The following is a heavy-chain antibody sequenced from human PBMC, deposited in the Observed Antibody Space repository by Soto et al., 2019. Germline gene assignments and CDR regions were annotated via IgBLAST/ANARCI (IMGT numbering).Heavy chain of an antibody. CDR3: ATSVNSAMAFDY. Sequence: ASVKVSCKASGYTFTHYYMHWVRQAPGQGLEWMGIINPNGGSTTYAQRFRAGFTMTRDTSTSTVYMELSSLRSEDSAVFYCATSVNSAMAFDYWGQGTLVTSPQ. J-gene: IGHJ4*02. V-gene: IGHV1-46*01. CDR1: GYTFTHYY. CDR2: INPNGGST. D-gene: IGHD5-18*01.